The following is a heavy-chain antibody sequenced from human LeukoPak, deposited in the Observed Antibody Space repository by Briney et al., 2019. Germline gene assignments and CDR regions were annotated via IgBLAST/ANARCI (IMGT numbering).Heavy chain of an antibody. V-gene: IGHV3-21*01. CDR1: GFTFSSYS. D-gene: IGHD3-22*01. CDR2: ISSSSSYI. J-gene: IGHJ4*02. CDR3: ARDGSGYSDPVDY. Sequence: GGSLRLSCAASGFTFSSYSMNWVRQAPGKGLEWVSSISSSSSYIYYADSVKGRFTISRDNAKNSLYLQMNSLRAEDSAVYYCARDGSGYSDPVDYWGQGTLVTVSS.